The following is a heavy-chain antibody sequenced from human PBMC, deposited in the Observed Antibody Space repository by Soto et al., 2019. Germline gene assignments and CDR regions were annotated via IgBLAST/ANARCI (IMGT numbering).Heavy chain of an antibody. J-gene: IGHJ4*02. Sequence: QVQLVQSGAEVKKPGSSVKVSCKASGGTFSSYAISWVRQAPGQGLEWMGGIIPIFGTANYAQKFQGRVTITADKSTSTAYMELSSLRSEDTAVYYCAGDEGAHTYYDFWSGYSFDYWGQGTLVTVSS. V-gene: IGHV1-69*06. CDR3: AGDEGAHTYYDFWSGYSFDY. CDR2: IIPIFGTA. D-gene: IGHD3-3*01. CDR1: GGTFSSYA.